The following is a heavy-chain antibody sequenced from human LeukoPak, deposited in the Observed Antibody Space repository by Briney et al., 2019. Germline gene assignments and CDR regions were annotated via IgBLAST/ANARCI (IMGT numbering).Heavy chain of an antibody. D-gene: IGHD6-19*01. Sequence: SESLSLTCTVSGGSISRNYWNWIRQPPGKGLEWIGNIYYSETTNYNPSLKSRVSISVDTSKNLLSLKLTSVTAADTAVYYCARVGGSSGWYTDAFDIWGQGTMVTVSS. V-gene: IGHV4-59*12. J-gene: IGHJ3*02. CDR3: ARVGGSSGWYTDAFDI. CDR2: IYYSETT. CDR1: GGSISRNY.